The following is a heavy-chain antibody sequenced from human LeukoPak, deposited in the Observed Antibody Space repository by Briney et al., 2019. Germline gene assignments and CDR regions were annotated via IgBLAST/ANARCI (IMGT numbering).Heavy chain of an antibody. V-gene: IGHV4-39*01. CDR3: ARRPRTYYYYGMDV. J-gene: IGHJ6*02. CDR1: GGSISSSSYY. Sequence: PETLSLTCTVSGGSISSSSYYWGWIRQPPGKGLEWIGSIYYSGSTYYNPSLKSRVTISVDTSKNQFSLKLSSVTAADTAVYYCARRPRTYYYYGMDVWGQGTTVTVSS. CDR2: IYYSGST.